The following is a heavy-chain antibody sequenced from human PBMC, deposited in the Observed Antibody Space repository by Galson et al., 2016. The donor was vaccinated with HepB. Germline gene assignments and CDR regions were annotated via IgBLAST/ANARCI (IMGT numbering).Heavy chain of an antibody. Sequence: SLRLSCAASGVTFSTYSMNWVRQAPGKGLEWVSSISSSSSYIYYADSVKGRFTISRDNAKNSLYLQMNSLRAEDTAVYYCARDTVVVVVAALVFDIWGQGTMVTVSS. CDR1: GVTFSTYS. J-gene: IGHJ3*02. D-gene: IGHD2-15*01. CDR2: ISSSSSYI. V-gene: IGHV3-21*01. CDR3: ARDTVVVVVAALVFDI.